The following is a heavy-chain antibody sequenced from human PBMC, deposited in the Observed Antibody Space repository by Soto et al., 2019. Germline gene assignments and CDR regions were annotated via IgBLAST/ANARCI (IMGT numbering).Heavy chain of an antibody. CDR3: AGDQGPNYMAV. Sequence: PGGSLRLSCAASGFTFSDSFISWSRQTPGKGLEWLSYISGRDGNIYYADSVRGRFTISRDNAKNSVYLQMNSLRAEDTAVYYCAGDQGPNYMAVWGKGTTVTVSS. CDR1: GFTFSDSF. J-gene: IGHJ6*03. V-gene: IGHV3-11*01. CDR2: ISGRDGNI.